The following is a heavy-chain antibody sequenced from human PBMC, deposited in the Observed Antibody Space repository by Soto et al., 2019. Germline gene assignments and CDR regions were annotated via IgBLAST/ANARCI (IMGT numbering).Heavy chain of an antibody. D-gene: IGHD2-15*01. V-gene: IGHV4-30-4*01. J-gene: IGHJ5*01. CDR3: ARGRYCLTGRCFPNWFDS. Sequence: QVHLLESGPGLVKPSQTLSLTCSVSGDSISTVDYFWAWIRQPPGQALEYIGYIYKSTPTYYNPSLESPVAISLDTSKSQFSLTVTSVTAADTAVYFCARGRYCLTGRCFPNWFDSWGQGTLVTVSS. CDR2: IYKSTPT. CDR1: GDSISTVDYF.